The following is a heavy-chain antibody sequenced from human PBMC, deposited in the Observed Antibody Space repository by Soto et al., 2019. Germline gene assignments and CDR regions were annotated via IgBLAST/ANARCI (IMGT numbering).Heavy chain of an antibody. CDR3: ARVPDY. J-gene: IGHJ4*02. Sequence: SETLSLTCTVSGGSISSYSWSWIRQPPGKGLEWIGYMYHSGSTYYNPSLKSRVTISIDRSRNQFSLKLSSVTAADTAVYYCARVPDYSGQGILVTVSS. CDR1: GGSISSYS. V-gene: IGHV4-30-2*01. D-gene: IGHD2-2*01. CDR2: MYHSGST.